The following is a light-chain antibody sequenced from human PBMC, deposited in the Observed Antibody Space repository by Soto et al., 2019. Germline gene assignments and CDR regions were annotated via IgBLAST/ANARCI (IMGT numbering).Light chain of an antibody. V-gene: IGKV3-11*01. CDR3: QQRSNFLT. CDR2: DAS. J-gene: IGKJ4*01. CDR1: QSVSSL. Sequence: EIVLTQSPATLSLSPGERATLSCRASQSVSSLLTWYQQKPGQAPRLLIYDASNRATGIPARFSGSGSGTDFTLTISSLEREDFAVYYCQQRSNFLTFGGGTKVEI.